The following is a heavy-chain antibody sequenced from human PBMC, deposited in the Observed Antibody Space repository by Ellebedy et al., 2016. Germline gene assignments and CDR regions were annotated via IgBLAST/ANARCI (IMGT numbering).Heavy chain of an antibody. D-gene: IGHD3-22*01. CDR2: ISGSGGST. CDR3: AKDEPTMIVVVIPGAFDI. CDR1: GFTFSSYA. J-gene: IGHJ3*02. V-gene: IGHV3-23*01. Sequence: GGSLRLSCAASGFTFSSYAMSWVRQAPGKGLEWVSAISGSGGSTYYADSVKGRFTISRDNSKNTLYLQMNSLRAEDTAVYYYAKDEPTMIVVVIPGAFDIWGQGTMVTVSS.